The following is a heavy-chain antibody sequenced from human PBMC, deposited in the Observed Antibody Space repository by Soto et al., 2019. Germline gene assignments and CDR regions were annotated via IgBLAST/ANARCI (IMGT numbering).Heavy chain of an antibody. CDR2: IWYDGSNK. Sequence: PGGSLRLSCAASGFTFSSYGMHWVRQAPGKGLEWVAVIWYDGSNKYYADSVKGRFTISRDNSKNTLYLQMNSLRAEDTAVYYCARDVGIAASRVYYYYYGMDVWGQGTTVTVYS. CDR3: ARDVGIAASRVYYYYYGMDV. D-gene: IGHD6-6*01. CDR1: GFTFSSYG. V-gene: IGHV3-33*01. J-gene: IGHJ6*02.